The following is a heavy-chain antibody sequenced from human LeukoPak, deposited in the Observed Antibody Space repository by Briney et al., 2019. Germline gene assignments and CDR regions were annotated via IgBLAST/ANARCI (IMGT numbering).Heavy chain of an antibody. CDR2: IYYSGST. J-gene: IGHJ4*02. Sequence: SETLSLTCTVSGGSISSYYWSWIRQPPGKGLEWIGYIYYSGSTNYNPSLKSRVTISVDTSKNQFSLKLSSVTAADTAVYYCAGDREDYYGSGSQTYFDYWGQGTLVTVSS. V-gene: IGHV4-59*01. CDR1: GGSISSYY. CDR3: AGDREDYYGSGSQTYFDY. D-gene: IGHD3-10*01.